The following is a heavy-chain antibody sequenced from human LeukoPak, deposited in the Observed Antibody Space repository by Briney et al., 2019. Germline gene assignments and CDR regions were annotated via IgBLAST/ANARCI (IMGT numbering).Heavy chain of an antibody. CDR2: IHEDGSAK. D-gene: IGHD3-10*01. CDR1: GFTFSIYW. V-gene: IGHV3-7*02. CDR3: ARTHRSSSRSIWYAMDV. Sequence: GGSLRLSCVVSGFTFSIYWMNWVRQAPGKGLEWVANIHEDGSAKYYVDSVKGRFTISRDNAKNSLYLQMNSLRAEDTAVYYCARTHRSSSRSIWYAMDVWGQGTTVTVSS. J-gene: IGHJ6*02.